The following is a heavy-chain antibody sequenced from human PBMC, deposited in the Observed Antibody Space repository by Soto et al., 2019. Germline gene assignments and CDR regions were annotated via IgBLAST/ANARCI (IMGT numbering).Heavy chain of an antibody. CDR1: GFTVSSNY. CDR2: IYSGGST. J-gene: IGHJ3*02. CDR3: ARDRGYCSGGSCYSAWRGAFDI. V-gene: IGHV3-66*01. Sequence: GESLKISCAASGFTVSSNYMSWVRQAPGKGLEWVSVIYSGGSTYYADSVKGRFTISRDNSKNTLYLQMNSLRAEDTAVYYCARDRGYCSGGSCYSAWRGAFDIWGQGTMVTVSS. D-gene: IGHD2-15*01.